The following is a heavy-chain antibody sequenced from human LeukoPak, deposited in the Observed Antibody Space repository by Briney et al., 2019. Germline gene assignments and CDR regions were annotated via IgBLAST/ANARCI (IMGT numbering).Heavy chain of an antibody. Sequence: GESLKISCKGSGYSFNSYWIGWVRQRPGKGLEWMVIIYPGDSDIRYSPSFQGQVTISADKSIKTVYLQWNSLKASDTAIYYCVRQGFTSASGWDWGQGTLVTVSP. D-gene: IGHD3-10*01. CDR1: GYSFNSYW. CDR3: VRQGFTSASGWD. J-gene: IGHJ4*02. CDR2: IYPGDSDI. V-gene: IGHV5-51*01.